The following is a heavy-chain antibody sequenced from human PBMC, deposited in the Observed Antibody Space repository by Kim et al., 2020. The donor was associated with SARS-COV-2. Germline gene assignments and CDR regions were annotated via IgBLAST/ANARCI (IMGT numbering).Heavy chain of an antibody. CDR1: GASLSGFQ. CDR2: INDSEKT. V-gene: IGHV4-34*01. Sequence: SETLSLTCAAYGASLSGFQWSWVRQTPGKGLEWIGQINDSEKTDYNPSLRSRISMSIDTSKKQFSLKLYSVTAADTAIYYCAAGVPGHWGQGTLVTVS. J-gene: IGHJ1*01. CDR3: AAGVPGH. D-gene: IGHD3-10*01.